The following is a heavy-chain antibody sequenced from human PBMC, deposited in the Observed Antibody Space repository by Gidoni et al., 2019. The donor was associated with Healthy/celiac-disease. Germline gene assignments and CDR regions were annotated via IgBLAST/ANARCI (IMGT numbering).Heavy chain of an antibody. CDR3: ARAMTTVTYFDY. CDR2: LNYSGSN. J-gene: IGHJ4*02. V-gene: IGHV4-31*03. Sequence: QVQLQESGPGLVKPSQTLSPPSTVSGGSLSSGGYYWSWIRQHPGKGLEWIGYLNYSGSNYYNPSLKSRVTISVDTSKNQFSLKLSSVTAADTAVYYCARAMTTVTYFDYWGQGTLVTDSS. D-gene: IGHD4-17*01. CDR1: GGSLSSGGYY.